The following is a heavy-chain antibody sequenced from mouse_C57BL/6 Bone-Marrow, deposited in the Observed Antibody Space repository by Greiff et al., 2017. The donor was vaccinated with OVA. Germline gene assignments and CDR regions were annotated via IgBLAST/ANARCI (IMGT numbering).Heavy chain of an antibody. Sequence: VKVEESGPGLVQPSQSLSITCTVSGFSLTSYGVHWVRQSPGKGLEWLGVIWSGGSTDYNAAFISRLSISKDNSKSQVFFKMNSLQADDTAIYYCARVTTVVEGFAYWGQGTLVTVSA. V-gene: IGHV2-2*01. CDR2: IWSGGST. CDR1: GFSLTSYG. D-gene: IGHD1-1*01. CDR3: ARVTTVVEGFAY. J-gene: IGHJ3*01.